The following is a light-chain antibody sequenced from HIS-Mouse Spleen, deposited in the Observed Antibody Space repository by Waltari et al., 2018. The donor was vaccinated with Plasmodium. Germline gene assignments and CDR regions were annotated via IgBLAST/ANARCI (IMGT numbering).Light chain of an antibody. CDR3: YSTDSSGNHRV. V-gene: IGLV3-10*01. Sequence: SYELTQPPSESVSPGQTARITCSGDALPKNYDILYQQKSGQAPVLVIYEDSKRPPGIPERFSGSSSGTMATLTISGAQVEDEADYYCYSTDSSGNHRVFGGGTKLTVL. CDR2: EDS. CDR1: ALPKNY. J-gene: IGLJ3*02.